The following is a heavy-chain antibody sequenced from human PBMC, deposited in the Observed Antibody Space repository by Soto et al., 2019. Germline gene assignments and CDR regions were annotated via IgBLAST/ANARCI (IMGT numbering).Heavy chain of an antibody. CDR2: IKQDGSVK. D-gene: IGHD4-17*01. CDR1: GFTFSNSW. V-gene: IGHV3-7*04. CDR3: RLWTTVTCDY. Sequence: EVQLVESGGGLVQPGGSLRLACTASGFTFSNSWMSWVRQAPGKGLEWGANIKQDGSVKNYVDSVKGRVTISRDNAKNTLYLKMNSLRAEDTAVYCARLWTTVTCDYWGQGTLVTVSS. J-gene: IGHJ4*02.